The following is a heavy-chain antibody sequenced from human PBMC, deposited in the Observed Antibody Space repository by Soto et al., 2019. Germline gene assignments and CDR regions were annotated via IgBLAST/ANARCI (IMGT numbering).Heavy chain of an antibody. CDR1: GGTFNTYA. J-gene: IGHJ4*02. Sequence: QVQLVQSGAEVKKPGSSVKVSCKASGGTFNTYAFVWVRQAPGQGLEWMGGISPIFAATNYVQKFQGRLTITADESTRTVYMELSGLRSEDTAVYYCARDQVGPTGGDSWGQGTLVTVSS. V-gene: IGHV1-69*01. D-gene: IGHD7-27*01. CDR3: ARDQVGPTGGDS. CDR2: ISPIFAAT.